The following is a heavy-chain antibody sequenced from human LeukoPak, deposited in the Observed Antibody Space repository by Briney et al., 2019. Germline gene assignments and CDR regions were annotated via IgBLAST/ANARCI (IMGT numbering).Heavy chain of an antibody. J-gene: IGHJ6*02. Sequence: SETLSLTCAVYGGSFSGYYGSWIRQPPGKGLEWIGEINHSGSTNYNPSLKSRVTISVDTSKNQFSLKLSSVTAADTAVYYCARGVEQLVFYYYYYGMDVWGQGTTVTVSS. V-gene: IGHV4-34*01. CDR3: ARGVEQLVFYYYYYGMDV. CDR2: INHSGST. D-gene: IGHD6-6*01. CDR1: GGSFSGYY.